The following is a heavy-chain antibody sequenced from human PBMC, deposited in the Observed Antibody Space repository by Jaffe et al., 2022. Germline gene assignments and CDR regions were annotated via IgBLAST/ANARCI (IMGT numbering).Heavy chain of an antibody. V-gene: IGHV3-49*04. J-gene: IGHJ4*02. D-gene: IGHD2-2*01. CDR3: TTPRGYCSSTSCHDRDY. Sequence: EVQLVESGGGLVQPGRSLRLSCTASGFTFGDYAMSWVRQAPGKGLEWVGFIRSKAYGGTTEYAASVKGRFTISRDDSKSIAYLQMNSLKTEDTAVYYCTTPRGYCSSTSCHDRDYWGQGTLVTVSS. CDR2: IRSKAYGGTT. CDR1: GFTFGDYA.